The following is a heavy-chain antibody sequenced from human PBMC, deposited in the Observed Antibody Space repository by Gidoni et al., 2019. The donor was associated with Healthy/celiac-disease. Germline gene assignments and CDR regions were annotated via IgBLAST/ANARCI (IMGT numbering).Heavy chain of an antibody. V-gene: IGHV4-59*01. CDR3: ARVYPPAEYYYDSSGYSFFDY. J-gene: IGHJ4*02. D-gene: IGHD3-22*01. Sequence: QVQLQESGPGLVKPSETLSLTCTVSGGSISSYYWSWIRQPPGKVLECIGYIYYSGSTNYNPSLKIRVTISVDTSKNQFSLKLSSVTAADTAVYYCARVYPPAEYYYDSSGYSFFDYWGQGTLVTVSS. CDR1: GGSISSYY. CDR2: IYYSGST.